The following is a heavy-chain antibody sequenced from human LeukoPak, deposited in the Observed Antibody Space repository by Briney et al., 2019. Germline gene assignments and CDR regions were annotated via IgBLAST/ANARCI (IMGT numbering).Heavy chain of an antibody. J-gene: IGHJ4*02. CDR2: VYHVGTT. D-gene: IGHD2-15*01. CDR1: GYSISSGYF. Sequence: SETLSLTCTVSGYSISSGYFWGWIRQPPGKGLEWIGVYHVGTTDYNPSLKSRVTISVETSKKQFSLNLSSVTAADTAVYYCASRLVVAHSPFDYWGQGTLVTVSS. V-gene: IGHV4-38-2*02. CDR3: ASRLVVAHSPFDY.